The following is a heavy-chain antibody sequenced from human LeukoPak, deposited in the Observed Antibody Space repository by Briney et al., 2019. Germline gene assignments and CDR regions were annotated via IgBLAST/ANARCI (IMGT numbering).Heavy chain of an antibody. V-gene: IGHV3-30*04. CDR2: ISSDGNNK. CDR3: AKDSAGDWDYFDY. D-gene: IGHD3-9*01. CDR1: GFTFSSYA. J-gene: IGHJ4*02. Sequence: GGSLRLSCAASGFTFSSYAMHWVRQAPGKGLEWVAVISSDGNNKYYADSVKGRFTISRDDSKNTLYLQMNSLRAEDTAVYYCAKDSAGDWDYFDYWGQGTLVTVSS.